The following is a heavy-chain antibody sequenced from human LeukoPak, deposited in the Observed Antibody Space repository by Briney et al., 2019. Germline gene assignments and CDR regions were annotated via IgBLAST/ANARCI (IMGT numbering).Heavy chain of an antibody. J-gene: IGHJ4*02. CDR2: IYYSGST. CDR3: ASENGSYSYFDY. CDR1: GGSISSYY. Sequence: TSETLSLTCTVSGGSISSYYLSWIRQPPGKGLEWIGYIYYSGSTNYNPYLKSRVTISVDTSKNQFSLKLSSVTAADTAVYYCASENGSYSYFDYWGQGTLVTVSS. D-gene: IGHD1-26*01. V-gene: IGHV4-59*01.